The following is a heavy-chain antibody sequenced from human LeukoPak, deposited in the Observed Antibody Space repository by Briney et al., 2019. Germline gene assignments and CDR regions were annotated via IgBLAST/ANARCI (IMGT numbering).Heavy chain of an antibody. D-gene: IGHD5-24*01. CDR3: ARNTYGYKFSMDV. V-gene: IGHV1-2*02. CDR2: INPNSGGT. Sequence: ASVKVSCKASGGTFSSYAISWVRQAPGQGLEGMGWINPNSGGTNYAQKFQGRVTMTRDTSISTAYMELSRLRSDDTAVYYCARNTYGYKFSMDVWGKGTTVTVSS. J-gene: IGHJ6*03. CDR1: GGTFSSYA.